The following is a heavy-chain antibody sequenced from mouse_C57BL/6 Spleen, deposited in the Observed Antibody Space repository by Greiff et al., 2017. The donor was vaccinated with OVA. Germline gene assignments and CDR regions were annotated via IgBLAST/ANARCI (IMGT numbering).Heavy chain of an antibody. CDR3: ARTHDGYFRYGC. CDR2: IHPNSGST. CDR1: GYTFTSYW. V-gene: IGHV1-64*01. D-gene: IGHD2-3*01. J-gene: IGHJ2*01. Sequence: QVQLQQPGAELVKPGASVKLSCKASGYTFTSYWMSWVQQRPGQGLEWIGMIHPNSGSTNYNDKFKSQSTLAVDKSSRTAYMQLSSLTSEDSAVYYCARTHDGYFRYGCWGQGATLSVAS.